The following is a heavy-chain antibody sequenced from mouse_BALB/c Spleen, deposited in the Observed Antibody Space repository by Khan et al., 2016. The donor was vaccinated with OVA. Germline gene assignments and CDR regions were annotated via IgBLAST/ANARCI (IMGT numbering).Heavy chain of an antibody. D-gene: IGHD1-2*01. V-gene: IGHV3-1*02. CDR2: IRYTGCT. Sequence: EVQLQESGPGLAKPSQSLSLTCTVSGYSITSCYVWNWNRQFPGNQLEWMGYIRYTGCTNYNPSFKNQTTFTRDTSENQVFLQLNSVTTEDTATYYRARTARIKYWGQGTTLTVSS. J-gene: IGHJ2*01. CDR3: ARTARIKY. CDR1: GYSITSCYV.